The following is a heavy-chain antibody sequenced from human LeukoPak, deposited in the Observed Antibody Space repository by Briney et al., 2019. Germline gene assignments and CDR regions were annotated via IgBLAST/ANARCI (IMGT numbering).Heavy chain of an antibody. D-gene: IGHD3-22*01. CDR3: AREMWYYDSSGYYLDD. Sequence: GASVKVSCKGSGYTFTSYAMHWVRQAPGQRLEWMGWINAGNGNTKYSQKFQGRVTITRDTSASTAYMELSSLRSEDTAVYYCAREMWYYDSSGYYLDDWGQGTLVTVSS. V-gene: IGHV1-3*01. J-gene: IGHJ4*02. CDR2: INAGNGNT. CDR1: GYTFTSYA.